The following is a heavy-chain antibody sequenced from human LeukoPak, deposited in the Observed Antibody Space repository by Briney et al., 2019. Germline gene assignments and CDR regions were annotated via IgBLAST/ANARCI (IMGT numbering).Heavy chain of an antibody. J-gene: IGHJ4*02. Sequence: SETLSLTCTVSGVSISSSDWWTWVRQAPGKGLEWIGEILHSGDSKSNPSLKSRVTISVDTSKNQFSLKLNSVTAADTAVYYCASVSRGYSYGPKGSFDYWGQGTLVTVSS. D-gene: IGHD5-18*01. CDR3: ASVSRGYSYGPKGSFDY. CDR1: GVSISSSDW. V-gene: IGHV4-4*02. CDR2: ILHSGDS.